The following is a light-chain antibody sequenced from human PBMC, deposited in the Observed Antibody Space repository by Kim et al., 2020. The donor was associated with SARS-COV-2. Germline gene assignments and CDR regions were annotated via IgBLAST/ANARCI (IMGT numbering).Light chain of an antibody. CDR2: DAS. J-gene: IGKJ5*01. V-gene: IGKV3-11*01. Sequence: SVSPGETATISCRASQSVRTSLVWYQQNPAQAPRLLIYDASNRATGIPARFSGSGSGTDFTLTISSLEPEDFAVYYCQHRGNWPTFGQGTRLEIK. CDR1: QSVRTS. CDR3: QHRGNWPT.